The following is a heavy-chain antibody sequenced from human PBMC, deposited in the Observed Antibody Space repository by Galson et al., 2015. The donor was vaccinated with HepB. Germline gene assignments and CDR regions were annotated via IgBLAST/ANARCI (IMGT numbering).Heavy chain of an antibody. D-gene: IGHD3-3*01. V-gene: IGHV1-69*04. CDR1: GDTFSSSP. CDR2: IIPLLGIA. J-gene: IGHJ5*02. Sequence: SVKVSCKASGDTFSSSPLNWVRQAPGQGLEWKGRIIPLLGIANYAQNFQGRVTITADRSTSTAFMELRSLKPEDTAIYYCARGGPDTIFGGSWFDPWGQGTLVTVSS. CDR3: ARGGPDTIFGGSWFDP.